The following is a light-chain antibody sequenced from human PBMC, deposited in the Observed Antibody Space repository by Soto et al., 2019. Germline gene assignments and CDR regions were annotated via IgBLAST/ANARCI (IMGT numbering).Light chain of an antibody. CDR2: TNN. J-gene: IGLJ1*01. V-gene: IGLV1-44*01. CDR3: AAWDDSLNGYV. CDR1: SXNIGSNT. Sequence: QSVLTQPPSASGTPGQRVTICCSGSSXNIGSNTVTWCQHLPGTAPKLLIYTNNERPSGVPDRFSGSKSGTSASLAISGLQSEDEADYYCAAWDDSLNGYVFGTGTKVTVL.